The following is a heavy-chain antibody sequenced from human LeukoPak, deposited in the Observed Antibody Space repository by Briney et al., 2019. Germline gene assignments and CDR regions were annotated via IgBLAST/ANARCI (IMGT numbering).Heavy chain of an antibody. CDR1: GYSFTTYW. D-gene: IGHD5-24*01. J-gene: IGHJ4*02. CDR2: IDPSDSYT. V-gene: IGHV5-10-1*01. Sequence: GESLKISCKVSGYSFTTYWITWVRQMLGKGLEWMGKIDPSDSYTNYSPSFQGHVTISADKSISTAYLQWSSLKASDTAMFYCARQSPSSGYNSSNLDYWGQGTLVTVSS. CDR3: ARQSPSSGYNSSNLDY.